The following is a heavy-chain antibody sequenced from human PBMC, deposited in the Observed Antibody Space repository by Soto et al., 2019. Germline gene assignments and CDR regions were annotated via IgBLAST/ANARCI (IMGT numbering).Heavy chain of an antibody. CDR1: GGSISSSNW. CDR3: ARDLGVGYYDFWSGYLGYNWFDP. D-gene: IGHD3-3*01. CDR2: IYHSGST. J-gene: IGHJ5*02. V-gene: IGHV4-4*02. Sequence: SETLSLTCAVSGGSISSSNWWSWVRQPPGKGLEWIGEIYHSGSTNYNPSLKSRVTISVDKSKNQFSLKLSSVTAADTAVYYCARDLGVGYYDFWSGYLGYNWFDPWGQGTLVTVSS.